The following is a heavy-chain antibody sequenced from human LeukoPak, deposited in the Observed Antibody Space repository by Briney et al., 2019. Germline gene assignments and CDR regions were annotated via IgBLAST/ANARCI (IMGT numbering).Heavy chain of an antibody. CDR3: ATTLEILVIPPYYYYYYGMDV. Sequence: PGGSLRLSCAASGFTFSSYAMSWVRQAPGKGLEWVSAISGSGGSTYYADSVKGRFTISRDNSKNTLYLQMNSLRAEDTAVYYCATTLEILVIPPYYYYYYGMDVWGQGTTVTVSS. V-gene: IGHV3-23*01. J-gene: IGHJ6*02. CDR2: ISGSGGST. D-gene: IGHD3-16*02. CDR1: GFTFSSYA.